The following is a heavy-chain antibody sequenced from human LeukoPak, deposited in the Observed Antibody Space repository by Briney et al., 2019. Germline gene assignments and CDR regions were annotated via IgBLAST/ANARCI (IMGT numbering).Heavy chain of an antibody. D-gene: IGHD2-2*02. CDR3: AKSLYGYLNFDY. J-gene: IGHJ4*02. Sequence: GGSLRLSCAASGFTFSSYAMSWVRQAPGKGLEWVSAISGSGGSTYYADSVKGRSTISRDNSKNTLYLQMNSLRAEDTAVYYCAKSLYGYLNFDYWGQGTLVTVSS. CDR1: GFTFSSYA. V-gene: IGHV3-23*01. CDR2: ISGSGGST.